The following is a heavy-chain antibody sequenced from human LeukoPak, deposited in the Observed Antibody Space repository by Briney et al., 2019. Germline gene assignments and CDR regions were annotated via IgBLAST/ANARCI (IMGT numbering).Heavy chain of an antibody. J-gene: IGHJ4*02. D-gene: IGHD4-11*01. V-gene: IGHV3-33*06. CDR1: GFTFSHYD. CDR2: ISSDGTNT. CDR3: AKDAQRGFDYSNSLDK. Sequence: PGRSLRLSCATSGFTFSHYDMHWVRQAPGKGLEWVAVISSDGTNTYYGDPVKGRFTISRDNFQRTVYLQMNSLRAEDTAVYYCAKDAQRGFDYSNSLDKWGQGTLVTVSS.